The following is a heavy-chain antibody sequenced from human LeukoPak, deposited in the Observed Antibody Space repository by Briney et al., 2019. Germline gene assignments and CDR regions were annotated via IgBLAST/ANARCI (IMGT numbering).Heavy chain of an antibody. CDR2: ISAYNGNT. J-gene: IGHJ6*02. Sequence: ASVKVSCKASGYTFTSYGISWVRQAPGQGLEWMGWISAYNGNTNYAQKLQGRVTMTTDTSTSTAYMELRSLRSDDTAVYYCARDLPPKLDQGYYYYCYGMDVLGQGTTVTVSS. V-gene: IGHV1-18*01. CDR3: ARDLPPKLDQGYYYYCYGMDV. CDR1: GYTFTSYG. D-gene: IGHD1-1*01.